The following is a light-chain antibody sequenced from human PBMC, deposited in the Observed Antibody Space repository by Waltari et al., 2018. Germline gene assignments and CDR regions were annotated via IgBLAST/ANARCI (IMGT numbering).Light chain of an antibody. CDR1: SGHSNYA. J-gene: IGLJ3*02. V-gene: IGLV4-69*01. CDR2: VNIDGSH. Sequence: LMLTQAPSASASLGASVKLTCTLSSGHSNYAIACHQQQPEKAPRYSMPVNIDGSHITGDGTPDRFSGSSSGAGRYLTITTLQSEGGPDNYVQPGGFGIWVFGGGTKLPV. CDR3: QPGGFGIWV.